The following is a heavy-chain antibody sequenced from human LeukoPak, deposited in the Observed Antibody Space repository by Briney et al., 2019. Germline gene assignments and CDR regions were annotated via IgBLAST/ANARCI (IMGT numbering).Heavy chain of an antibody. CDR2: IIPIFGTA. CDR3: ATATDHSSGWLDAFDI. CDR1: GGTFSGYA. D-gene: IGHD6-19*01. J-gene: IGHJ3*02. V-gene: IGHV1-69*05. Sequence: GASVKVSCKASGGTFSGYAISWVRQAPGQGLEWMGRIIPIFGTANYAQKFQGRVTITTDESTSTAYMELSSLRSEDTAVYYCATATDHSSGWLDAFDIWGQGTMVTVSS.